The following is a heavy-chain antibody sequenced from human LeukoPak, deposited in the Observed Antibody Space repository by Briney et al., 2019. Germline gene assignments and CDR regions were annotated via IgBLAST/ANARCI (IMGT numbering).Heavy chain of an antibody. CDR1: GFTFSGYG. V-gene: IGHV3-30*18. CDR3: AKYLAHSSGWLLDAFDI. J-gene: IGHJ3*02. Sequence: GRSLRLSCAASGFTFSGYGMHWVRQAPGKGLEWVAVISYDGSNKYYADSVKGRFIISRDNSKNTLYVQMNSLRAEDTAVYYCAKYLAHSSGWLLDAFDIRGQGTMVTVSP. CDR2: ISYDGSNK. D-gene: IGHD6-19*01.